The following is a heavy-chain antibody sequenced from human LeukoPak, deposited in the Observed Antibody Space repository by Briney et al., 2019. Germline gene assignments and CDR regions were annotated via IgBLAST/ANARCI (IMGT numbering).Heavy chain of an antibody. J-gene: IGHJ5*02. CDR2: IYYSGST. D-gene: IGHD3-10*01. V-gene: IGHV4-39*07. Sequence: PSETLSLTCTVSGASVSGSAYYWGWIRQPPGKGLEWIGSIYYSGSTYYNPSLKSRVTISVDTSKNQFSLKLSSVTAADTAVYYCARGARSGDWFDPWGQGTLVTVSS. CDR3: ARGARSGDWFDP. CDR1: GASVSGSAYY.